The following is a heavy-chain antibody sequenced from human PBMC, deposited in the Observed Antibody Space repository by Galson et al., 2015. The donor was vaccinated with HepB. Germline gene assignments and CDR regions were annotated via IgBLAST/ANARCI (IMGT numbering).Heavy chain of an antibody. V-gene: IGHV3-30-3*01. D-gene: IGHD3-22*01. CDR2: ISYDGSNK. CDR1: GFTFSSYA. Sequence: SLRLSCAASGFTFSSYAMHWVRQAPGKGLEWVAVISYDGSNKYYADSVKGRFTISRDNSKNTLYLQMNSLRAEDTAVYYCARGHSSPDAFDIWGQGTMVTVSS. CDR3: ARGHSSPDAFDI. J-gene: IGHJ3*02.